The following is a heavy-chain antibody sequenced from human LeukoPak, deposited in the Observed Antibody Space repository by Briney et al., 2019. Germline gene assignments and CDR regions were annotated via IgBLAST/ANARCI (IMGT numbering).Heavy chain of an antibody. Sequence: SXYTFNFYYVHXXRQAPGQGLXXMGWINPNSGGTNYAQKFQGRVTMTRDTSISTAYMELSRLRSDDTAVYYCARAGIAVAGTGDYWGQGTLVTVSS. CDR3: ARAGIAVAGTGDY. D-gene: IGHD6-19*01. CDR2: INPNSGGT. V-gene: IGHV1-2*02. CDR1: XYTFNFYY. J-gene: IGHJ4*02.